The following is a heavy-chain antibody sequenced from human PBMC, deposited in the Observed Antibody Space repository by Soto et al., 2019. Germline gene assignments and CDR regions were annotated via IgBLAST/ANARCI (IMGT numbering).Heavy chain of an antibody. D-gene: IGHD3-16*01. Sequence: QITLKESGPTLVKPTQTLTLTCTFSGFSLSTSGVGVGWIRQPPGKALEWLVLIYWDDDKRYSSSLKSRLTIAKDTSKNQVILTMTNIDPVDTATYYCAHSLYDYVWGTNWFDPCGQGTLVTVSS. V-gene: IGHV2-5*02. CDR1: GFSLSTSGVG. CDR3: AHSLYDYVWGTNWFDP. J-gene: IGHJ5*02. CDR2: IYWDDDK.